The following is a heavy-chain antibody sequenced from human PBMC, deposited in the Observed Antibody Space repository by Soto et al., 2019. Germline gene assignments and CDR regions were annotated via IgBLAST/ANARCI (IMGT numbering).Heavy chain of an antibody. D-gene: IGHD3-10*01. CDR2: ISGSGGST. CDR1: GFTFSSYA. Sequence: GGSLRLSCAASGFTFSSYAMSWVRQAPGKGLEWVSAISGSGGSTYYADSVKGRVTISRDNSKNTLYLQMNSMRAEDTAVFYCGIKMGGRYYNGSGSWRYAAFVIWGKGKMVTV. V-gene: IGHV3-23*01. J-gene: IGHJ3*02. CDR3: GIKMGGRYYNGSGSWRYAAFVI.